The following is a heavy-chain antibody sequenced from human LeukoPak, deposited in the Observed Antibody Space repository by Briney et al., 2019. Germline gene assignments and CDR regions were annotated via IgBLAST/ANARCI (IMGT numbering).Heavy chain of an antibody. CDR1: GGSLSSHY. CDR3: ARGRGPLRVEFGD. Sequence: SETLSLTCNVPGGSLSSHYCSWIRQAPGQGLEWIGFIYSGGSTTYNPSLKSRVSISADTSKNQFSLKMTSLTAADTAVYYCARGRGPLRVEFGDWGQGALVTVSS. D-gene: IGHD3-16*01. J-gene: IGHJ4*02. CDR2: IYSGGST. V-gene: IGHV4-4*09.